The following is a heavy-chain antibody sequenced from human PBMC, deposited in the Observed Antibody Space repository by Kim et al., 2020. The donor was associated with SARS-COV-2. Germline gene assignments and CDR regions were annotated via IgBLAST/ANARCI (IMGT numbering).Heavy chain of an antibody. J-gene: IGHJ4*02. CDR1: GGTFSSYA. CDR2: IIPIFGTA. Sequence: SVKVSCKASGGTFSSYAISWVRQAPGQGLEWMGGIIPIFGTANYAQKFQGRVTITADESTSTAYMELSSLRSEDTAVYYCARRYCSGGSCYSFSLGPLDYWGQGTLVTVSS. CDR3: ARRYCSGGSCYSFSLGPLDY. V-gene: IGHV1-69*13. D-gene: IGHD2-15*01.